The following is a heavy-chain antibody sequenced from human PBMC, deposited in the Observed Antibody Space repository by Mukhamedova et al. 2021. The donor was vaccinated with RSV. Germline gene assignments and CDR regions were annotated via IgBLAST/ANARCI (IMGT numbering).Heavy chain of an antibody. CDR2: SSG. D-gene: IGHD5-12*01. CDR3: ARGSYSLGWLRFKGFDY. Sequence: SSGINAEYMGGRFTISRDNSKNTLYLQMNSLRAEDTAVYYCARGSYSLGWLRFKGFDYWGQGTLVTVSS. J-gene: IGHJ4*02. V-gene: IGHV3-30-3*01.